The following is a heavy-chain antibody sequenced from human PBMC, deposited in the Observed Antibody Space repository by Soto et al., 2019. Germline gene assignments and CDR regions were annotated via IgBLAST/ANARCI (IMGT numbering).Heavy chain of an antibody. V-gene: IGHV3-21*01. CDR3: EREDGIVGGTYAFDY. CDR2: INGRSNYK. CDR1: GFTFSTYT. Sequence: GWSLRLSCASSGFTFSTYTMNWVRQAPGKGLEWVSSINGRSNYKYYTDSVKGRFTISRDNAKNSLYLQMNRLRAEDTAVYYCEREDGIVGGTYAFDYWGLGTLVTVSS. D-gene: IGHD1-26*01. J-gene: IGHJ4*02.